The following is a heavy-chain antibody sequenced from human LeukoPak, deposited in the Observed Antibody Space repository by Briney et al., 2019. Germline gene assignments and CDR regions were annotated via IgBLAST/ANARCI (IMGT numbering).Heavy chain of an antibody. CDR2: IIPILGIA. CDR1: GGTFSSYA. V-gene: IGHV1-69*10. D-gene: IGHD6-13*01. J-gene: IGHJ3*02. Sequence: GASVKVSCKASGGTFSSYAISWVRQAPGQGLEWMGGIIPILGIANYAQKFQGRVTITADKSTSTAYMELSSLRSEDTAVYYCARVSGIAAATDAFDIWGQGTMVTVSS. CDR3: ARVSGIAAATDAFDI.